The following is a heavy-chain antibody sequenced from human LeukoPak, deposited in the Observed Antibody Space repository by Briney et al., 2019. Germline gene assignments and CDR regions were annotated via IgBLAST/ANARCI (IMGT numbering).Heavy chain of an antibody. CDR1: GFTFSSYG. D-gene: IGHD3-22*01. Sequence: GGSLRLSCAASGFTFSSYGMHWVRQAPGKGLEWVAVIWYDGSKKYYADSVKGRFTISRDNSKNTLYLQMNSLRAEDTAVYYCARDPPTKYDSSGYYLNWGQGTLVTVSS. J-gene: IGHJ4*02. CDR3: ARDPPTKYDSSGYYLN. CDR2: IWYDGSKK. V-gene: IGHV3-33*01.